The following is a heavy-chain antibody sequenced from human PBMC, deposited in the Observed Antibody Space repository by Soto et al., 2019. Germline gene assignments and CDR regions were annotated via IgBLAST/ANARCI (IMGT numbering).Heavy chain of an antibody. CDR1: RFTFRDAW. Sequence: EGQLVESGGDLVKPGGSLRLSCAASRFTFRDAWMSWVRQAPGKGLEWVGRIKREIDGGTTDYAAPVKGRFTISRDDSENTLYLQMNNLSTEDTAIYYCTTGLSNGYYNFDFWGQGTLVTVSS. CDR2: IKREIDGGTT. J-gene: IGHJ4*02. D-gene: IGHD3-22*01. V-gene: IGHV3-15*01. CDR3: TTGLSNGYYNFDF.